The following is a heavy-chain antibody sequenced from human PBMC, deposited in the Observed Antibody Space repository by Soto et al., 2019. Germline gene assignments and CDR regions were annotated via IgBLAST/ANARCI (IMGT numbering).Heavy chain of an antibody. V-gene: IGHV1-69*13. Sequence: GASVKVSCKASGGTFSSYAISWVRQAPGQGLEWMGGIIPIFGTANYAQKFQGRVTITADESTSTAYMELSSLRSEDTAVYYCARGGTYCSSTSCSPISAEENWNDAWYYYYYGMDVWGQGTTVTVSS. D-gene: IGHD2-2*01. CDR2: IIPIFGTA. CDR3: ARGGTYCSSTSCSPISAEENWNDAWYYYYYGMDV. J-gene: IGHJ6*02. CDR1: GGTFSSYA.